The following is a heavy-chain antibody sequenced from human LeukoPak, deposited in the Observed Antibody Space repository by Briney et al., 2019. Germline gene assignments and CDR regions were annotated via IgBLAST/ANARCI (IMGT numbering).Heavy chain of an antibody. CDR2: ISGGGNSA. V-gene: IGHV3-23*01. CDR1: GFTFKDYG. Sequence: GGSLRLSCAASGFTFKDYGMSWVRQAPGKGLGWLSHISGGGNSAHYADSVKGRFTISRDNSKNTVYLQMNSLRAEDTAVYYCAKDRGLGFYDDSGHHYWGQGTLVTVSS. CDR3: AKDRGLGFYDDSGHHY. D-gene: IGHD2/OR15-2a*01. J-gene: IGHJ4*02.